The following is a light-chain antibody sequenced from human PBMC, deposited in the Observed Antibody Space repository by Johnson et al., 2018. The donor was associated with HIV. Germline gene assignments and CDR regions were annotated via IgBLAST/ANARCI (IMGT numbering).Light chain of an antibody. CDR1: SSNIGNNY. CDR3: GNWHSSLNGYV. J-gene: IGLJ1*01. V-gene: IGLV1-51*01. Sequence: QSVLTQPPSVSAAPGQKVTISCSGSSSNIGNNYVSWYQQLPGTAPKLLIYENNKRPSGIPYRFSGSKSATSATLGITGLQTGDEADYYCGNWHSSLNGYVFGSGTKVTVL. CDR2: ENN.